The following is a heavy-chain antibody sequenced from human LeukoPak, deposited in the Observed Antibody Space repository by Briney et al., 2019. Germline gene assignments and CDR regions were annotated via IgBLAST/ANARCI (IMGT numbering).Heavy chain of an antibody. CDR3: AREAGRTIIAAARYNWFDP. CDR2: IYTSGST. D-gene: IGHD6-13*01. Sequence: SETLSLTCTVSGYSISSGYYWGWIRQPAGKGLEWIGRIYTSGSTNYNPSLKSRVTMSVDTSKNQFSLKLSSVTAADTAVYYCAREAGRTIIAAARYNWFDPWGQGTLVTVSS. J-gene: IGHJ5*02. CDR1: GYSISSGYY. V-gene: IGHV4-4*07.